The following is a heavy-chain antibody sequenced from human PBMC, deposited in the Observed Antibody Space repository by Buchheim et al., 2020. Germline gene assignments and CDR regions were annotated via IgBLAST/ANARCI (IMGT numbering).Heavy chain of an antibody. CDR2: ISYDGSNK. D-gene: IGHD5-12*01. V-gene: IGHV3-30-3*01. Sequence: QVQLVESGGGVVQPGRSLRLSCAASGFTFSSYAMHWVRQAPGKGLEWVAVISYDGSNKYYADSVKGRFTISRDNSKKQLYLQMNSLRAEDTAVYYCARDGLYSGRGYFDLWGRGTL. CDR1: GFTFSSYA. CDR3: ARDGLYSGRGYFDL. J-gene: IGHJ2*01.